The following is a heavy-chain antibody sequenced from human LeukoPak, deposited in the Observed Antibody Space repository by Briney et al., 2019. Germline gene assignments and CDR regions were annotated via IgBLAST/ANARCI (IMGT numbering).Heavy chain of an antibody. D-gene: IGHD6-13*01. CDR1: GFTFSGYW. V-gene: IGHV3-74*01. J-gene: IGHJ3*02. CDR3: TRGVYTSSWYKPFDI. CDR2: INSDGSST. Sequence: GGSLRLSCAASGFTFSGYWMHWVRHVPGKGLVWVSRINSDGSSTTYAGSVKGRLTISRDNAKNTMYLQMNSLRAEDTAVYYCTRGVYTSSWYKPFDIWGLGTMVTVSS.